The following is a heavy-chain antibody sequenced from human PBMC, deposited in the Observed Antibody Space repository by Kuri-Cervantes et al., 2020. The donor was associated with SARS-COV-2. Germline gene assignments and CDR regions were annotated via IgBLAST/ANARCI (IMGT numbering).Heavy chain of an antibody. V-gene: IGHV3-30*07. CDR3: AKTMVWGVIAAFDY. J-gene: IGHJ4*02. Sequence: GGSLRLSCAASGFTFSSYAMHWVRQAPGKGLEWVAVISYDGSNKYYADSVKGRFTISRDNSKNPLYLQMNNLRAEDTAVVYCAKTMVWGVIAAFDYWGQGALVTVSS. CDR1: GFTFSSYA. D-gene: IGHD3-10*01. CDR2: ISYDGSNK.